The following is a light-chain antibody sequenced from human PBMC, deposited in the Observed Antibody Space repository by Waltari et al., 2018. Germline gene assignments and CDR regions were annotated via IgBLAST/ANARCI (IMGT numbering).Light chain of an antibody. CDR1: RVITIW. Sequence: DIQMTQSPSSLPASVGDRVTITCRASRVITIWLAWYQQKPEKAPKSLIFGASGLQSGVPSRFSGTGSGTDFTLTISNLQPEDFATYYCQQYNSYPVTFGQGTRVEIK. CDR3: QQYNSYPVT. V-gene: IGKV1D-16*01. CDR2: GAS. J-gene: IGKJ5*01.